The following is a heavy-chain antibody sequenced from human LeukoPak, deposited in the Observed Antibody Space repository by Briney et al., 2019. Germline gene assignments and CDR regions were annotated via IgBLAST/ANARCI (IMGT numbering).Heavy chain of an antibody. CDR1: GFTFSSYS. CDR2: ISSSSSTI. Sequence: PGGSLRLSCAASGFTFSSYSMNWVRQAPGKGLEWVSYISSSSSTIYYADSVKGRFTISRDNAKNSLYLQMNSLRAEDTALYHCAKDSRIAAAGPLDYWGQGTLVTVSS. J-gene: IGHJ4*02. CDR3: AKDSRIAAAGPLDY. D-gene: IGHD6-13*01. V-gene: IGHV3-48*04.